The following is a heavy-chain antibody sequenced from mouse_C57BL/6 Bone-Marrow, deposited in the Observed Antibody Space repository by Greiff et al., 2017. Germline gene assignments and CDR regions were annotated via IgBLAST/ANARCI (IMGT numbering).Heavy chain of an antibody. CDR2: IDPSDSET. D-gene: IGHD2-3*01. CDR3: ARPFYDGYYLYYAMDY. CDR1: GYTFTSYW. J-gene: IGHJ4*01. V-gene: IGHV1-52*01. Sequence: QVQLQQPGAELVRPGSSVKLSCKASGYTFTSYWMHWVKQRPIQGLEWIGNIDPSDSETHYNQKFKDKATLTVDKSSSTAYMQLSSLTSEDSAVYYCARPFYDGYYLYYAMDYWGQGTSVTVSS.